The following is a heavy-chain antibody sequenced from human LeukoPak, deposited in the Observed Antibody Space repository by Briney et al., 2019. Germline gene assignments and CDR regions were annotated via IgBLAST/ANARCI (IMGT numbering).Heavy chain of an antibody. CDR1: GGSISSSSYY. Sequence: TPSETLSLTCTVSGGSISSSSYYWGWIRQPPGKGLEWIGSIYYSGSTYYNPSLKSRVTISVDTSKNQFSLKLTSVTAADTAVHYCARGSSAARPNFDYWGQGTLVTVSS. D-gene: IGHD6-6*01. J-gene: IGHJ4*02. V-gene: IGHV4-39*07. CDR3: ARGSSAARPNFDY. CDR2: IYYSGST.